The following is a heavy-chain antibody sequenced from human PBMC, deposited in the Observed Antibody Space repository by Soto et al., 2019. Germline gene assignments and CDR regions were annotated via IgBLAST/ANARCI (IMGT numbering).Heavy chain of an antibody. CDR1: GYTFTGYY. CDR3: AREVVFGSGWQGYYYYYGMDV. D-gene: IGHD6-25*01. V-gene: IGHV1-2*02. CDR2: INPNSGGT. J-gene: IGHJ6*02. Sequence: ASVKVSCKASGYTFTGYYTHWVRQAPGQGLEWMGWINPNSGGTNYAQKFQGRVTMTRDTSISTAYMELSRLRSDDTAVYYCAREVVFGSGWQGYYYYYGMDVWGQGTTVTVSS.